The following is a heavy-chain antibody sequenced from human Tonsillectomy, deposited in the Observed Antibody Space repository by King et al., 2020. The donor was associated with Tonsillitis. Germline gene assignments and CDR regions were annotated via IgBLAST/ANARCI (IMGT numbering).Heavy chain of an antibody. J-gene: IGHJ5*02. CDR2: IYHGGHS. V-gene: IGHV4-39*07. CDR1: GVSLSSTNYY. Sequence: QLQESGPGLVKPSETLSLTCTVSGVSLSSTNYYWGWIRQPPGKGLEWIGSIYHGGHSYYNPSLKSRVTISVDSSKTQFSLKLTSVTAADTATYYCARPISSSVYDPWGQGILVTVSS. CDR3: ARPISSSVYDP. D-gene: IGHD6-6*01.